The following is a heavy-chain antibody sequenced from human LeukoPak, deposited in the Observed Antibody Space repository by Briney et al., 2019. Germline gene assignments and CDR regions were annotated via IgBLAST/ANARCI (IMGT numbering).Heavy chain of an antibody. J-gene: IGHJ6*02. Sequence: PSETLSLTCIVSGGSISSGDYYWSWIRQPPGKGLEWIGYIYYSGSTYYNPSLKSRVTISVDTSKNQFSLKLSSVTAADTAVHYCAREPYGSGSYAPYFYYYGMDVWGQGTTVTVSS. CDR2: IYYSGST. CDR3: AREPYGSGSYAPYFYYYGMDV. D-gene: IGHD3-10*01. V-gene: IGHV4-30-4*01. CDR1: GGSISSGDYY.